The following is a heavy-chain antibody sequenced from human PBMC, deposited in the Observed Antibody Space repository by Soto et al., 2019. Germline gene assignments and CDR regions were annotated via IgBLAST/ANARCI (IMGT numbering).Heavy chain of an antibody. CDR3: ARPYYDFWSGYLNWFDP. V-gene: IGHV4-39*01. CDR2: IYYSGST. J-gene: IGHJ5*02. Sequence: SETLSLTCTVSGGSISSSSYYWGWIRQPPGKGLEWIGSIYYSGSTYYNPSLKSRVTISVDTSKNQFSLKLSSVTAADTAVYYCARPYYDFWSGYLNWFDPWGQGTLVTVSS. D-gene: IGHD3-3*01. CDR1: GGSISSSSYY.